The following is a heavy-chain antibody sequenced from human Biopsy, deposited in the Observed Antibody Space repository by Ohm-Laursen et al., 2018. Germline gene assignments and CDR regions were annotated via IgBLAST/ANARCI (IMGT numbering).Heavy chain of an antibody. CDR1: GGSITNYY. CDR3: ATGGQWPKPYLNWFDP. J-gene: IGHJ5*02. V-gene: IGHV4-59*07. CDR2: MYYNEGT. D-gene: IGHD6-19*01. Sequence: SDTLSLTCTVSGGSITNYYWSWIRQPPGKGLEYIGYMYYNEGTNYNPSLKSRVTISVDTSKNQFSLKLISVTPADMAVYYCATGGQWPKPYLNWFDPWGQGTLVTVSS.